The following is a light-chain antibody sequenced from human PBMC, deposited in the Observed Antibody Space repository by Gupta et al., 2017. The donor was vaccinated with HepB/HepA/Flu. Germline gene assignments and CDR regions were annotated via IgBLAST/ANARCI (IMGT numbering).Light chain of an antibody. CDR3: QQYGSSPLT. CDR2: GTS. Sequence: EIVLTQSPGTLSLSPGERATLSCRASQSVSSSYLVWYQLKPGQAPRLLIYGTSSRATGIPDRFSGSGSGTDFTLSISRLEPEDLAVYYCQQYGSSPLTFGGGTKVEIK. CDR1: QSVSSSY. V-gene: IGKV3-20*01. J-gene: IGKJ4*01.